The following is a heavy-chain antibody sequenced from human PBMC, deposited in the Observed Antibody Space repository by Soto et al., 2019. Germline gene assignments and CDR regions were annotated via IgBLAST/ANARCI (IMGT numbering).Heavy chain of an antibody. CDR3: ARSKAVAGTVVYYYGMAV. D-gene: IGHD6-19*01. V-gene: IGHV1-2*02. J-gene: IGHJ6*02. CDR1: GYTFTGYY. Sequence: ASVKVSCKASGYTFTGYYMHWVRQAPGQGLEWMGWINPNSGGTNYAQKFQGRVTMTRDTSISTAYMELSRLRSDDTAVYYCARSKAVAGTVVYYYGMAVWGQGTTVTVSS. CDR2: INPNSGGT.